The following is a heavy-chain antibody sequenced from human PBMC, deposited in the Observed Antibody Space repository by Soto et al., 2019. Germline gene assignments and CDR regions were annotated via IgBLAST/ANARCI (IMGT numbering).Heavy chain of an antibody. CDR2: INSNGGTT. CDR3: ARWVSITGLDS. J-gene: IGHJ5*01. Sequence: EVLLVESGGDLVQPGGSLRLSCAASGFTFSNYAMHWVRQAPGKGLEYVAAINSNGGTTYYASSVKGRFTISRDNSRNTLYLQVGSLRADDMAVYYCARWVSITGLDSWGQGTLVTVSS. V-gene: IGHV3-64*01. CDR1: GFTFSNYA. D-gene: IGHD3-16*01.